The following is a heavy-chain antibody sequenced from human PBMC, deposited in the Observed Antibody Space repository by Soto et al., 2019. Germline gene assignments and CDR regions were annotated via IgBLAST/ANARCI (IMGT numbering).Heavy chain of an antibody. D-gene: IGHD3-22*01. CDR3: AHSIYYYDSSGYWMPFDY. CDR2: IYWDDDK. V-gene: IGHV2-5*02. J-gene: IGHJ4*02. CDR1: GFSLSTSGVG. Sequence: QITLKESGPTLVKPTQTLTLTCNFSGFSLSTSGVGVGWIRQPPGKALEWLALIYWDDDKRYSPSLKSRITVTKDTSKNQVVLTMTNMDPVDTATYYCAHSIYYYDSSGYWMPFDYWGQGTLVTVSS.